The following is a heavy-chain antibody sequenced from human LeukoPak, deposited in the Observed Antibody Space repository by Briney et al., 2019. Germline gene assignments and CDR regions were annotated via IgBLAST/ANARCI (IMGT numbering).Heavy chain of an antibody. D-gene: IGHD6-13*01. CDR3: ARDQIGSW. Sequence: LSLTCTVSGGSISSAGYYLSWIRQAPGKGLEWISYISGSSSHINYADSVKGRFTISRDNAKKSVYLQMDSLRVEDTAVYYCARDQIGSWWGQGTLVIVSS. V-gene: IGHV3-11*06. J-gene: IGHJ4*02. CDR2: ISGSSSHI. CDR1: GGSISSAGYY.